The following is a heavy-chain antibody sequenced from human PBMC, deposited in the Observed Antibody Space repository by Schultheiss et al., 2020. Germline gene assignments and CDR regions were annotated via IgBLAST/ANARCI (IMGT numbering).Heavy chain of an antibody. CDR3: ARHCRTDYSGVYYYYGMDV. Sequence: GESLKIPCKGSGYSFTSYWIGWVRQMPGKGLEWMGIIYPGDSDTRYSPSFQGQVTISADKSISTAYLQWSCLKASDTAMYYCARHCRTDYSGVYYYYGMDVWGEGST. V-gene: IGHV5-51*01. CDR2: IYPGDSDT. CDR1: GYSFTSYW. D-gene: IGHD4-11*01. J-gene: IGHJ6*02.